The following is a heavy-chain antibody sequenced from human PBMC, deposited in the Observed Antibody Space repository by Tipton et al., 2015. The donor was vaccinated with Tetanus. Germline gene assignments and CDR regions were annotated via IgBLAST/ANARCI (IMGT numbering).Heavy chain of an antibody. Sequence: TLSLTCTVSGGSISSYYWSWIRQPPGKGLEWIGYIYYSGSTNYNPSLKSRVTISVDTSKDQFSLKLSSVTAADTAVYYCARAGRNYDFWSGYYTIGWFDPWGQGTLVTVSS. J-gene: IGHJ5*02. V-gene: IGHV4-59*01. CDR2: IYYSGST. D-gene: IGHD3-3*01. CDR1: GGSISSYY. CDR3: ARAGRNYDFWSGYYTIGWFDP.